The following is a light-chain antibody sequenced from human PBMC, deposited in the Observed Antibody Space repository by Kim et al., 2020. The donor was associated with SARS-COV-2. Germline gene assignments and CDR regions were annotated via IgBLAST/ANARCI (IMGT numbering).Light chain of an antibody. V-gene: IGKV1-5*01. J-gene: IGKJ2*01. CDR2: EAS. CDR3: QQYDSLSS. Sequence: GDSVTIDCRASQSIRSWLAWYQQKPGKAPKLLIHEASILEDGVPSRFSGSGYGTDFTLTISGLQPDDSATYYCQQYDSLSSFGQGTKLEI. CDR1: QSIRSW.